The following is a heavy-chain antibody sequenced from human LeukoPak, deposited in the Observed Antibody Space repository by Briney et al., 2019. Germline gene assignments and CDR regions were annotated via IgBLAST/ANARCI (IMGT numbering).Heavy chain of an antibody. V-gene: IGHV1-46*01. Sequence: ASAKVSCKASGYTFTSYYIHWVRQAPGQGLEWMGIINPSDGSTSYAQKFQGRVTMTRDMSTSTVYMELSSLRSEDTAVYYCARDWGYCSGGSCYRGAFDIWGQGTMVTVSS. CDR3: ARDWGYCSGGSCYRGAFDI. CDR2: INPSDGST. CDR1: GYTFTSYY. D-gene: IGHD2-15*01. J-gene: IGHJ3*02.